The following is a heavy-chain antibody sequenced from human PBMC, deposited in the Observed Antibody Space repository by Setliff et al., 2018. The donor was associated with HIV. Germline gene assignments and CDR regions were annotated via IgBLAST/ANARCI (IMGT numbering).Heavy chain of an antibody. V-gene: IGHV4-4*08. J-gene: IGHJ4*02. CDR1: GGSISSYH. CDR3: GRLSDTAMASFDS. D-gene: IGHD5-18*01. Sequence: PSETLSLTCRASGGSISSYHWSWIRQPPGKGLEWIGHIYKSGSANYSPSLKGRVTISADTSRNQFSLKLTSVTAADTAIYYCGRLSDTAMASFDSWGQGTLVTVSS. CDR2: IYKSGSA.